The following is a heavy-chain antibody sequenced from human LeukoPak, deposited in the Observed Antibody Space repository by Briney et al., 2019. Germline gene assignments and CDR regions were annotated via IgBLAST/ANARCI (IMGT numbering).Heavy chain of an antibody. J-gene: IGHJ4*02. CDR3: ARPYDSSGYYNY. CDR1: GVSFSGYY. CDR2: INHSGST. V-gene: IGHV4-34*01. D-gene: IGHD3-22*01. Sequence: SETLSLTCAVYGVSFSGYYWSWIRQPPGKGMEWIGEINHSGSTNYNPSLKSRVTISVDTSKNQFSLKLSSVTAADTAVYYCARPYDSSGYYNYWGQGTLVTVSS.